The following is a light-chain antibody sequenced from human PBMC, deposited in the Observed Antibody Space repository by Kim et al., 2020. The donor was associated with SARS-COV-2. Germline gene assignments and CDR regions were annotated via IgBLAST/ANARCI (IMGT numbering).Light chain of an antibody. Sequence: ELTQPLSVSVALGQTARITCGGNNIENKNVHWYRQRPGQAPILVMYRDSKRPSGIPERLSGSNSGNTATLTISRVQAGDEADYYCQVWDSVSVVFGGG. CDR2: RDS. CDR3: QVWDSVSVV. J-gene: IGLJ2*01. CDR1: NIENKN. V-gene: IGLV3-9*01.